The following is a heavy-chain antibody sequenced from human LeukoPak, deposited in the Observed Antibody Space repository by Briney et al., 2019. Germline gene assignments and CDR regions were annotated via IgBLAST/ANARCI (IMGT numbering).Heavy chain of an antibody. D-gene: IGHD3-3*01. CDR3: AKHPSITIFGVVRNYMDV. CDR1: GFTVGSNH. CDR2: ISGSGGST. Sequence: GGSLRLSCAASGFTVGSNHMSWVRQAPGKGLEWVSAISGSGGSTYYADSVKGRFTISRDNSKNTLYLQMNSLRAEDTAVYYCAKHPSITIFGVVRNYMDVWGKGTTVTVSS. J-gene: IGHJ6*03. V-gene: IGHV3-23*01.